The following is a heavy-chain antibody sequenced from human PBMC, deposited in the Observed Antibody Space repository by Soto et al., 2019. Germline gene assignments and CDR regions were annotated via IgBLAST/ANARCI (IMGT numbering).Heavy chain of an antibody. Sequence: QVQLLQSGAEVKKPGASVKVSCKASGYIFTSYDINWVRQATGQGLEWMGWMNPKTDNTGYAQKIRARGTTTATMSITTASMAPYSLRSEDTAIYSCARGRLVAGTTAVWGQGTTATVSS. CDR1: GYIFTSYD. J-gene: IGHJ6*02. V-gene: IGHV1-8*01. CDR2: MNPKTDNT. D-gene: IGHD6-19*01. CDR3: ARGRLVAGTTAV.